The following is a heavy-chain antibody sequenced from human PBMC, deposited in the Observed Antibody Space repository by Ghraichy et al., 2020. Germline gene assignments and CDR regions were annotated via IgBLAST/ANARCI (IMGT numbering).Heavy chain of an antibody. D-gene: IGHD1-26*01. CDR3: AREGYIVGAFDY. CDR2: IYHSGIT. Sequence: SQTLSLTFTVSGYSISSGYYWGWIRQPPGKGLEWIGSIYHSGITYYNPSLKSRVTISVDRSKNQFSLKLSSVTAADTAVYYCAREGYIVGAFDYWGQGTLVNVSS. J-gene: IGHJ4*02. CDR1: GYSISSGYY. V-gene: IGHV4-38-2*02.